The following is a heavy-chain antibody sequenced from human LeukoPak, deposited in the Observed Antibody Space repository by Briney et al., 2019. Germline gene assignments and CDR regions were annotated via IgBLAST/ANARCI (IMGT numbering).Heavy chain of an antibody. D-gene: IGHD3-10*01. CDR1: GGSISSYY. CDR2: IYYSGST. Sequence: SETLSLTCTISGGSISSYYWSWIRQPPGKGLEWIGYIYYSGSTNYNPSLKSRVTISVDTSKNQFSLKLSSVTAADTAVYYCARFTYYYGSGSNDAFDIWGQGTMVTVSS. CDR3: ARFTYYYGSGSNDAFDI. V-gene: IGHV4-59*01. J-gene: IGHJ3*02.